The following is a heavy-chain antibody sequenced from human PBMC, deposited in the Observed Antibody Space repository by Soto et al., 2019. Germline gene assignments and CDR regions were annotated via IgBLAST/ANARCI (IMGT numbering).Heavy chain of an antibody. J-gene: IGHJ4*02. V-gene: IGHV3-23*01. CDR2: ISGGGEYT. Sequence: GSLRLSCAASGFTLSNYAKSGVRQAAGKGLKWVSAISGGGEYTYFADSVRCRFTISRDNSNYMIFLQMNGLAAEDTALYFCAKDFGATTDYCFDSWCLGTLVTVSS. CDR3: AKDFGATTDYCFDS. D-gene: IGHD1-26*01. CDR1: GFTLSNYA.